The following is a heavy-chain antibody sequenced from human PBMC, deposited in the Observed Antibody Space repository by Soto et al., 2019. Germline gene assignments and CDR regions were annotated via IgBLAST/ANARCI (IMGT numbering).Heavy chain of an antibody. D-gene: IGHD4-4*01. CDR1: GGSISRSSYY. Sequence: SETLSLTCTGSGGSISRSSYYWGWIRQPPGKGVEWIGSIYYSGSTYYNPSLKSRVTISVDTSKNQFSLKLSSVTAADTAVYYCARATGRVTTLDYWGQGTLVTVSS. CDR2: IYYSGST. J-gene: IGHJ4*02. V-gene: IGHV4-39*01. CDR3: ARATGRVTTLDY.